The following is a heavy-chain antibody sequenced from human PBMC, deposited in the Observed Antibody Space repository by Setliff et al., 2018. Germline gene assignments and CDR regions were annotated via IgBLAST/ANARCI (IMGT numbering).Heavy chain of an antibody. CDR1: GGIFNSFS. V-gene: IGHV1-69*06. Sequence: SVKVSCKASGGIFNSFSITWVRQAPGQGLEWMGRIFPLFETTNYVEKFQGRVTITADKSTSTAYMELSGLTSEDTAVYYCALEYSNSSPTVYYYMDVWGKGTTVTVSS. D-gene: IGHD6-6*01. CDR3: ALEYSNSSPTVYYYMDV. CDR2: IFPLFETT. J-gene: IGHJ6*03.